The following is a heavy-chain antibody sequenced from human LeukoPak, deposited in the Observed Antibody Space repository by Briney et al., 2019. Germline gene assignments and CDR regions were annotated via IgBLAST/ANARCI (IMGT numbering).Heavy chain of an antibody. V-gene: IGHV4-34*01. D-gene: IGHD4-23*01. Sequence: KPSETLSLTCAVYGGSFSGYYWSWIRQPPGKGLEWIGDVNHSGSTNYNPSLKSRVTISVDTSKNQFSLKLSSVTAADTAVYHCSGGKPYWYFDLWGRGTLVTVSS. CDR1: GGSFSGYY. CDR3: SGGKPYWYFDL. CDR2: VNHSGST. J-gene: IGHJ2*01.